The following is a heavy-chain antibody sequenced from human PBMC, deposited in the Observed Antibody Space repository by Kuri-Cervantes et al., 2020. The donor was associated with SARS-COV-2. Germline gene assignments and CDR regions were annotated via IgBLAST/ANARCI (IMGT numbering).Heavy chain of an antibody. CDR3: VRYWDHWNFDY. CDR2: INPDGSYT. V-gene: IGHV3-74*01. Sequence: GESLKISCAASGFTFSGHWIHWVRQAPGKGLVWVSRINPDGSYTNNADSVKGRFTLSRDNAKNMLFLQMDSLRAEDTAVYYCVRYWDHWNFDYWGQGTLVTVSS. CDR1: GFTFSGHW. D-gene: IGHD1-1*01. J-gene: IGHJ4*02.